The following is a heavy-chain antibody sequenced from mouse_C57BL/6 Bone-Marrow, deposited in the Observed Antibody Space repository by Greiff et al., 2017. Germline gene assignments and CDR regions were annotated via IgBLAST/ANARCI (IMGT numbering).Heavy chain of an antibody. V-gene: IGHV1-7*01. Sequence: QVQLQQSGAELATPGASVKLSCKASGYTFTSYCLHWVKQRPGQGLEWIGYINPSSGYTKYNPKFKDKATLTADKSSSTAYMQLSSLTYEDSAVYDCAKPDGYYVWFAYWGQGTLVTVS. J-gene: IGHJ3*01. D-gene: IGHD2-3*01. CDR3: AKPDGYYVWFAY. CDR1: GYTFTSYC. CDR2: INPSSGYT.